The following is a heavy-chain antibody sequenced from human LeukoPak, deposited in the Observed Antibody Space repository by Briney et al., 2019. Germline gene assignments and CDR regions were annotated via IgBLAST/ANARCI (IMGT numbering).Heavy chain of an antibody. CDR1: GGSISTTTNS. D-gene: IGHD3-10*01. CDR2: IYYGGSP. J-gene: IGHJ5*02. Sequence: PSETLSPTCNVFGGSISTTTNSWGWAWIRQRPTKGLEWIGSIYYGGSPYYTSSLKSRVTISVDTSKNQFSLKLSSVTAADTAVYYCARLQRVRGTRQGFDPWGQGTLVTVSS. CDR3: ARLQRVRGTRQGFDP. V-gene: IGHV4-39*01.